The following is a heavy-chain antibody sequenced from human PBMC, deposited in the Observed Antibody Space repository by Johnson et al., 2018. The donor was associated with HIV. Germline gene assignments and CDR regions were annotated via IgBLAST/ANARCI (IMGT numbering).Heavy chain of an antibody. J-gene: IGHJ3*02. D-gene: IGHD6-19*01. CDR2: NNWNGGST. CDR3: AKDQFGIAVALADAFDI. CDR1: GFNFDDYD. V-gene: IGHV3-20*04. Sequence: VQLAESGGALVQPGGSTRLSCAASGFNFDDYDMSWVRQAPGKGLEWVSGNNWNGGSTGYDDSVKGRFTIARDNAKNSLNLQMNSLSAEDTAVYYCAKDQFGIAVALADAFDIWGQGTMVTVSS.